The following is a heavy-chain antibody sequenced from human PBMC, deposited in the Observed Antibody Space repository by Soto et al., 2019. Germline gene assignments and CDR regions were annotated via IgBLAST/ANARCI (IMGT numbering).Heavy chain of an antibody. J-gene: IGHJ6*03. V-gene: IGHV1-8*01. Sequence: ASVKVSCKASGYTFTTYDINWVRQATGQGLEWMGWMNPNSGNTGYAQKFQGRVSMARDTSTNTAYMVLSSLTSEDTAVYYCARGASMDVWGKGTTVTVSS. CDR2: MNPNSGNT. CDR3: ARGASMDV. CDR1: GYTFTTYD.